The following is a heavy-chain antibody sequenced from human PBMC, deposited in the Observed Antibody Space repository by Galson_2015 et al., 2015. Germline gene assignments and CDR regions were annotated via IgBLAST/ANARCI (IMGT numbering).Heavy chain of an antibody. CDR2: ISGSGGST. V-gene: IGHV3-23*01. D-gene: IGHD4-17*01. CDR1: GFTFSSYA. CDR3: AKAPTVTTFGY. J-gene: IGHJ4*02. Sequence: SLRLSCAASGFTFSSYAMTWVRQAPGKGLEWVSTISGSGGSTYYADSVKGRFTISRDNSKNTLYLQMNSLRAEDTAVYYCAKAPTVTTFGYWGQGTLIIVSS.